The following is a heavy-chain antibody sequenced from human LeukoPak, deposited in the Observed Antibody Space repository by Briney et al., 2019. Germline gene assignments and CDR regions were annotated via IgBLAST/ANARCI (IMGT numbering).Heavy chain of an antibody. CDR2: IDPNSGGT. V-gene: IGHV1-2*02. Sequence: GASVKVSFTASVYTFSAYYLHWVRQAPGQGLEWMGWIDPNSGGTKYAQNFQGRVAMTRDTSISTAYMELSSLRSADTAVYYCARIGISGSYWDFDQWGQGTLVTVSS. J-gene: IGHJ4*02. D-gene: IGHD1-26*01. CDR3: ARIGISGSYWDFDQ. CDR1: VYTFSAYY.